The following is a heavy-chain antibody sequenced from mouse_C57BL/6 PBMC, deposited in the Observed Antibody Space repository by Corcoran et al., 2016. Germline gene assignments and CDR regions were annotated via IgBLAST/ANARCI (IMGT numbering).Heavy chain of an antibody. CDR3: ARSGDYGSFAY. D-gene: IGHD1-1*01. Sequence: EVQLQQSGPELVKPGASVKIPCKASGYTFPDYNMDWVKQSHGKSLEWIGDINPNTGGTIYNQKFKGKATLTVDKSSSTAYMELRSLTSEDTAVYYCARSGDYGSFAYWGQGTLVTVSA. V-gene: IGHV1-18*01. CDR2: INPNTGGT. CDR1: GYTFPDYN. J-gene: IGHJ3*01.